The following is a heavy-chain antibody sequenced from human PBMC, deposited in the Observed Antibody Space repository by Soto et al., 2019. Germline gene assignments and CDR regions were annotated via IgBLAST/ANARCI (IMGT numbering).Heavy chain of an antibody. J-gene: IGHJ6*02. V-gene: IGHV1-69*13. Sequence: ASVKVSCKASGGTFSSYAISWVRQAPGQGLEWMGGIIPIFGTANYAQKFQGRVTITADQXTSTAYMELSSMRSDDTAVYYCARDREEYCSGGSCYSRRHYYYGMDVWGQGTTVTVYS. CDR2: IIPIFGTA. D-gene: IGHD2-15*01. CDR1: GGTFSSYA. CDR3: ARDREEYCSGGSCYSRRHYYYGMDV.